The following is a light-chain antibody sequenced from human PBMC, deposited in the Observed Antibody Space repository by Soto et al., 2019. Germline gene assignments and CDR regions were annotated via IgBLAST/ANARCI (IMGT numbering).Light chain of an antibody. CDR3: SSYTSSSPLV. V-gene: IGLV2-14*03. Sequence: QSALTQPASVSGSPGQSITISCTGTSSDVGGYNYVYWYQEHPGKAPKLMIYDVSNRPSGVSNRFSGSKSGNTASLTISGLQAEDEADYYCSSYTSSSPLVFGGGTQLTVL. J-gene: IGLJ2*01. CDR1: SSDVGGYNY. CDR2: DVS.